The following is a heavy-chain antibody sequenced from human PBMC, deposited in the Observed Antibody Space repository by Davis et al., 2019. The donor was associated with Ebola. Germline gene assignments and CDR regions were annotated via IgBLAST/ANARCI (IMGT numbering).Heavy chain of an antibody. CDR2: INQSGIP. CDR3: ARNQAGYCGGDCQGYFQH. Sequence: PSETLSLTCAIYGVSFSDYYWSWIRQSPGSGLEWIGEINQSGIPNSNPSLKSRVTISADRSKNQFFLKLTSVTAADTAVYYCARNQAGYCGGDCQGYFQHWGQGTVVTVSS. D-gene: IGHD2-21*02. CDR1: GVSFSDYY. J-gene: IGHJ1*01. V-gene: IGHV4-34*01.